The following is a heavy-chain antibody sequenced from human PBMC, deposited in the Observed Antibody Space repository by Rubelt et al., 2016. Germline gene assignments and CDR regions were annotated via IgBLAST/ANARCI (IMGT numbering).Heavy chain of an antibody. CDR1: GGSISSSSYY. J-gene: IGHJ4*02. CDR3: AGGITIFGVASGYFDY. D-gene: IGHD3-3*01. Sequence: QLQLQESGPGLVKPSETLSLTCTVSGGSISSSSYYWGWIRQPPGKGLEWIGYIYYSGGTNYNPALKSRGTISVATSKNQFSLKLSSVTAADTAVYYCAGGITIFGVASGYFDYWGQGTLVTVSS. V-gene: IGHV4-61*05. CDR2: IYYSGGT.